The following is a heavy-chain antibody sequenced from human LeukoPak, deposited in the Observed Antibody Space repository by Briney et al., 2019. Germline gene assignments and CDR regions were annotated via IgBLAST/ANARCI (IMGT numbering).Heavy chain of an antibody. D-gene: IGHD3-16*01. Sequence: GGSLRLSCVASGFTFSSYSMNWVRQAPGKGLEWVSYISTSSSPIYYVDSVKGRFTLSRDNAMNSLYPQMKSLRAEDTAVYYCAISRGTPNPYGDFDYGGQGTLVSVST. CDR1: GFTFSSYS. CDR2: ISTSSSPI. J-gene: IGHJ4*02. CDR3: AISRGTPNPYGDFDY. V-gene: IGHV3-48*01.